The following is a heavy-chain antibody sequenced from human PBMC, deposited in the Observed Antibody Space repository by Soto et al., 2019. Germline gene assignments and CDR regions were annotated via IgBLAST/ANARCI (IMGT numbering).Heavy chain of an antibody. CDR1: GGSISSRGYH. Sequence: QVQLQESGPGLVKPSQTLSLTCTVSGGSISSRGYHWSWIRQPPGKGLEWIGCIYYSGSTYYNPSLKSRVTMSLDKSKNQISVKLSSVTAADTAVYYCARDSSSWTTGLLDYWGQGTLVTVSS. V-gene: IGHV4-30-4*01. J-gene: IGHJ4*02. CDR3: ARDSSSWTTGLLDY. D-gene: IGHD6-13*01. CDR2: IYYSGST.